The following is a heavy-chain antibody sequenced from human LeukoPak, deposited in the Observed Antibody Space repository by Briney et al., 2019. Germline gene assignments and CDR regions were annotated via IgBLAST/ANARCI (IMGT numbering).Heavy chain of an antibody. CDR3: ARVYYDSSNYYYVLS. Sequence: SQTLSLTCSVSGGSISSGDYYWSWIRQPPGKGLEWIGYIYYSGSTYYNPSLKSRVTIPVETSKNQFSLRLSSVTAADTAVYYGARVYYDSSNYYYVLSWGQGTLVTVSS. V-gene: IGHV4-30-4*08. J-gene: IGHJ4*02. D-gene: IGHD3-22*01. CDR2: IYYSGST. CDR1: GGSISSGDYY.